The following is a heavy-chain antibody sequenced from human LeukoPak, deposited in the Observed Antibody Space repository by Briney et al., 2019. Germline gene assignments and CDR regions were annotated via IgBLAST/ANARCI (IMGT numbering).Heavy chain of an antibody. CDR1: GFTFSSYA. D-gene: IGHD6-13*01. CDR2: ISGSGGST. Sequence: GGSLRLSCAVSGFTFSSYAMSWVRQAPGKGLEWVSAISGSGGSTYYADSVKGRFTISRDNSKNTLYLQMNSLRDEDTAVYYCARDNKAAAGTDYWGQGTLVTVSS. V-gene: IGHV3-23*01. CDR3: ARDNKAAAGTDY. J-gene: IGHJ4*02.